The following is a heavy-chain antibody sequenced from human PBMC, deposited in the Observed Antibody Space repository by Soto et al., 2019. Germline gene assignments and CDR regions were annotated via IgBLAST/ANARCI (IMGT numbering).Heavy chain of an antibody. J-gene: IGHJ3*02. Sequence: EVQLVESGGVVVQPGGSLRLSCAASGFTFDDYTMHWVRQAPGKGLEWASLINWDGGRTYYADYVKGRFTISRDNSKNSLYLQMNSLRTEDTALYYCAKVMFGYVSDDAFDIWGQGTMVTVSS. CDR2: INWDGGRT. V-gene: IGHV3-43*01. CDR3: AKVMFGYVSDDAFDI. D-gene: IGHD5-18*01. CDR1: GFTFDDYT.